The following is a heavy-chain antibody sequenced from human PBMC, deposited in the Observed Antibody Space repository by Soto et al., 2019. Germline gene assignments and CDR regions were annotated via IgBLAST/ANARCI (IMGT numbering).Heavy chain of an antibody. CDR2: IRSKAYGGTT. Sequence: GGSLRLSCTASGFTFGDYAMSWFRQAPGKGLEWVGFIRSKAYGGTTEYAASVKGRFTISRDDSKSIAYLQMNSLKTEDTAVYYCTRMPTARIAARPWGFDYWGQGTLVTISS. CDR3: TRMPTARIAARPWGFDY. V-gene: IGHV3-49*03. D-gene: IGHD6-6*01. J-gene: IGHJ4*02. CDR1: GFTFGDYA.